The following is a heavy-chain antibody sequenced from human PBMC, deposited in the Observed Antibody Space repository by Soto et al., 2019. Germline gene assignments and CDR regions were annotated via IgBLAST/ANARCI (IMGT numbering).Heavy chain of an antibody. CDR2: ISCSDGRI. CDR3: VKDMAGTTCAFDF. V-gene: IGHV3-9*01. Sequence: EVQLVESGGGLVQPGRSLTLSCAASGFTFGDYGMHWVRQVPGKGPEWVSGISCSDGRIGYADSVKGRFTISRANAKNSLYVQMASLRPEDTALYYCVKDMAGTTCAFDFWGQGTMVTVSS. CDR1: GFTFGDYG. D-gene: IGHD1-1*01. J-gene: IGHJ3*01.